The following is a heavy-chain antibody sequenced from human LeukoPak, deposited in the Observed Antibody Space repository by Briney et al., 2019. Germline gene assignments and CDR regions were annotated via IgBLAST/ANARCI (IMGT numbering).Heavy chain of an antibody. CDR3: ARAPSSGWYYDS. D-gene: IGHD6-19*01. CDR1: GYPFTSYA. Sequence: ASVNVSCKASGYPFTSYAIHWVRQAPGQGLEWMGCVSAGDGNTKSSQNFQGRVTITRDTSANTAYMELSSLRSEDTAVYYCARAPSSGWYYDSWGQGTLVTVSS. V-gene: IGHV1-3*01. CDR2: VSAGDGNT. J-gene: IGHJ4*02.